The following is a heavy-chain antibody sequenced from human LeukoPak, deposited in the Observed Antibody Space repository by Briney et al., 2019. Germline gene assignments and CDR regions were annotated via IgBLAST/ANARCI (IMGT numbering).Heavy chain of an antibody. CDR1: GGSFSGYS. CDR3: ARGVDYYGV. J-gene: IGHJ4*02. CDR2: INHRGGT. V-gene: IGHV4-34*01. D-gene: IGHD3-10*01. Sequence: PSETLSLTCAVYGGSFSGYSWNWIRQPPVKGLEWIGEINHRGGTNYNPSLKSRVTISVDTSKKQFSLKLSSVTAADTAVYYCARGVDYYGVWGQGTLVTVSS.